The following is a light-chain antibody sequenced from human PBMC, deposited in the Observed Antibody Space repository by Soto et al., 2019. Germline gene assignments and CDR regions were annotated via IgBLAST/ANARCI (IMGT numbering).Light chain of an antibody. CDR2: GAP. CDR1: QSVSNNY. CDR3: QQYASSPVT. J-gene: IGKJ4*01. V-gene: IGKV3-20*01. Sequence: EIVMTQSPATLSLSPGERATLSCRASQSVSNNYLAWHQQRPGQAPRLLIFGAPNRATGVPDRFTGSASGTDFTLTISRLQPEDFALYFCQQYASSPVTFGGGTKVDIK.